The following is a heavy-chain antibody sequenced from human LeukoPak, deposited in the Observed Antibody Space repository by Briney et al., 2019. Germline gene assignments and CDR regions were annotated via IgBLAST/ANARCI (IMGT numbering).Heavy chain of an antibody. V-gene: IGHV1-69*06. Sequence: SVKVSCKASGGTFSSYAISWVRHAPGQGLEWMGRIIPIFGTANYAQKFQGRVTITADKSTSTAYMELSSLRSEDTAVYYCARGDIVATIPFDYWGQGTLVTVSS. D-gene: IGHD5-12*01. CDR1: GGTFSSYA. CDR3: ARGDIVATIPFDY. J-gene: IGHJ4*02. CDR2: IIPIFGTA.